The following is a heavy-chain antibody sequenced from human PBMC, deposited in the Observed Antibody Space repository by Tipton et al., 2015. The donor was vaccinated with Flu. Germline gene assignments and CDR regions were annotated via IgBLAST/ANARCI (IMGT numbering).Heavy chain of an antibody. CDR1: GGSISSYY. CDR2: IYYSGST. V-gene: IGHV4-59*12. CDR3: AREGRRKLPPNWYFDL. Sequence: TLSLTCTVSGGSISSYYWSWIRQPPGKGLEWIGYIYYSGSTNYNPSLKSRVTISVDTSKNQFSLKLSSVTAADTAVYYCAREGRRKLPPNWYFDLWGRGTLVTVS. D-gene: IGHD1-26*01. J-gene: IGHJ2*01.